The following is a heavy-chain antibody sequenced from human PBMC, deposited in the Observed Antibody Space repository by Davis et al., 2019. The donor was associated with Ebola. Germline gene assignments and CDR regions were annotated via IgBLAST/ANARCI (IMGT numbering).Heavy chain of an antibody. V-gene: IGHV5-10-1*01. CDR3: TRGHGWCDY. CDR2: VETSDSHS. J-gene: IGHJ4*02. CDR1: GYTFTNNY. D-gene: IGHD6-19*01. Sequence: KISCKASGYTFTNNYITWVRQLPGKGLEWMGRVETSDSHSEYSPSFQGHVTISADKSISTVYLQWSGLQVSDTAIYFCTRGHGWCDYWGQGTPVTVSS.